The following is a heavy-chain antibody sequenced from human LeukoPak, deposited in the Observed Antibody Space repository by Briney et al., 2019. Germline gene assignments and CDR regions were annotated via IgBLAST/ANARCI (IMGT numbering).Heavy chain of an antibody. CDR1: GFSLSTREMR. CDR3: ARQGYYDSSGHYYLDY. Sequence: SGPALGKPTQTLTLTCTFSGFSLSTREMRVSWIRQPPGKALEWLARIDWDDEKCFTTSLKTRLTISKDTSKNQVVLTMTNMDPVDTATYYCARQGYYDSSGHYYLDYWGQGTLVTVSS. J-gene: IGHJ4*02. V-gene: IGHV2-70*04. CDR2: IDWDDEK. D-gene: IGHD3-22*01.